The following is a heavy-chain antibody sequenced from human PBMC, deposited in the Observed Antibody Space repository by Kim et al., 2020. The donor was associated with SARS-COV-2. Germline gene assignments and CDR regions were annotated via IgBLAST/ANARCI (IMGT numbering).Heavy chain of an antibody. V-gene: IGHV3-15*01. D-gene: IGHD6-19*01. CDR3: IIVLLAVGGTVVPPR. Sequence: GGSLRLSCVASGFTFSNAWMSWVRQAPGKGLEWVGRIKSKTDGGTTDYAAPVKGRFTISRDDSKNTLYLQMSSLKTEDTAVYYCIIVLLAVGGTVVPPRGGQGALVTVSS. CDR1: GFTFSNAW. CDR2: IKSKTDGGTT. J-gene: IGHJ4*02.